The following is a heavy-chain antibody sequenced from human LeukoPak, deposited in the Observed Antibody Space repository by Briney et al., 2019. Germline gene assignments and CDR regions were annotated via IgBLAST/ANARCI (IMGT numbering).Heavy chain of an antibody. CDR1: GFTFDDYA. Sequence: GGSLRLSCAASGFTFDDYAMNWVRQAPGKGLEWVSSISSSSSYIYYADSVKGRFTISRDNAKNTLYLQMNSLRAEDTAVYYCARIGSLAPFDWGQGTLVTVSS. D-gene: IGHD6-13*01. V-gene: IGHV3-21*01. CDR2: ISSSSSYI. J-gene: IGHJ4*02. CDR3: ARIGSLAPFD.